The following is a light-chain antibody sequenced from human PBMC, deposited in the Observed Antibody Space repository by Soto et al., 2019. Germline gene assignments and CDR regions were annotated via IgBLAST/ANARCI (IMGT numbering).Light chain of an antibody. CDR1: QTINDW. CDR3: QQYNSYSYT. J-gene: IGKJ2*01. Sequence: IQMTQSPSTLSASVGDRVTIACRASQTINDWLAWYQQKPGKAPKLLIYRASNLQSGVPSRFSGSGSGTEFTLTISSLQPDDFATYYCQQYNSYSYTFGQGTKVDIK. V-gene: IGKV1-5*03. CDR2: RAS.